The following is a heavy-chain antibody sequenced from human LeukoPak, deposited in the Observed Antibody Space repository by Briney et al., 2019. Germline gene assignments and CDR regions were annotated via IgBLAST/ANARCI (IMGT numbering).Heavy chain of an antibody. J-gene: IGHJ4*02. CDR2: IYTSGST. D-gene: IGHD1-7*01. CDR1: GGSISSYY. Sequence: SETLSLTCTVSGGSISSYYWSWIRQPAGKGLEWIGRIYTSGSTNYNPSLKSRVTMSVDTSKNQFSLKLSSVTAADTAVYYCASRLGTLPLGSFDYWGQGTLVSVSS. V-gene: IGHV4-4*07. CDR3: ASRLGTLPLGSFDY.